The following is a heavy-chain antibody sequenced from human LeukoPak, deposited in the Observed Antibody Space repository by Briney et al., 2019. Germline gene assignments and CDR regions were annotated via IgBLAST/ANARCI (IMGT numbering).Heavy chain of an antibody. J-gene: IGHJ4*02. CDR2: ISYDGSNK. CDR1: GFTFSSYG. V-gene: IGHV3-30*18. CDR3: AKKTYSSGWYSDH. Sequence: GGSLRLSCAASGFTFSSYGMHWVRQAPGKGLEWVAVISYDGSNKYYADSVKGRFTISRDNSKNTLYLQMNSLRAEDTAVYYCAKKTYSSGWYSDHWGQGTLVTVSS. D-gene: IGHD6-19*01.